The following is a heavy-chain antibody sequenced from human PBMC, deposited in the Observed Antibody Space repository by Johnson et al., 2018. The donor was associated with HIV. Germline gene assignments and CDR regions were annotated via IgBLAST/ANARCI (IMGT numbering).Heavy chain of an antibody. Sequence: QMLLVESGGSVVRPGGSLRLSCAASGFTFNSYALHWVRQAPGKGLEWVAIISYDGSNKYYADSVKGRFTISRDNSKNTLYLQMNSLRAEDTAVYYCAKVGPANDVLGEGEGFDIWGQGTTVIVSS. D-gene: IGHD3-10*01. CDR1: GFTFNSYA. CDR3: AKVGPANDVLGEGEGFDI. J-gene: IGHJ3*02. V-gene: IGHV3-30-3*01. CDR2: ISYDGSNK.